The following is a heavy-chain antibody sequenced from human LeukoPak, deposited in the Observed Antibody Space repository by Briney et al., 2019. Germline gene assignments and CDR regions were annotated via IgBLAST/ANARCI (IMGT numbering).Heavy chain of an antibody. D-gene: IGHD7-27*01. J-gene: IGHJ6*03. CDR1: GYTFTTYG. V-gene: IGHV1-18*01. CDR2: ISPYNGNT. Sequence: ASVKVSCKASGYTFTTYGISWVRQAPGQGLEWMGWISPYNGNTNYAQKFQGRVTMTRDTSTSTVYKELSSLRSEDTAVYYCARESPAGEDLDHYYYYMDVWGKGTTVTVSS. CDR3: ARESPAGEDLDHYYYYMDV.